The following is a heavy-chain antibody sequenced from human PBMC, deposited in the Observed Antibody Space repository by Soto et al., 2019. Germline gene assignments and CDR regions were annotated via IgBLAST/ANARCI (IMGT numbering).Heavy chain of an antibody. CDR2: INHSRSV. CDR1: GVSFSGYY. V-gene: IGHV4-34*01. D-gene: IGHD3-3*01. J-gene: IGHJ6*02. Sequence: SAALSRTCAVSGVSFSGYYWSWVRQPPGKGLEWLGAINHSRSVNYNTSAKSRVTISVDTSKNQVSLKLSSVTAADTAVYYCAKKLRTTIFGVVKSSGIMDVWGQGTTVTVSS. CDR3: AKKLRTTIFGVVKSSGIMDV.